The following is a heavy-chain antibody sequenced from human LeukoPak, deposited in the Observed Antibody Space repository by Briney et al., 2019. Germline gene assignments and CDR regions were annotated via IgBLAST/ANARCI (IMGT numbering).Heavy chain of an antibody. V-gene: IGHV3-15*07. CDR1: GLTVTNAW. CDR2: IASKTDGGAT. CDR3: TTGIRGD. J-gene: IGHJ4*02. D-gene: IGHD3-10*01. Sequence: PGGSLRLSCSASGLTVTNAWMNWVRQAPGEGLDWVGRIASKTDGGATDYAAPVKGRFTISRDASKNTLNLQMNSLKTEDTAVYYCTTGIRGDWGQGTLVTVSS.